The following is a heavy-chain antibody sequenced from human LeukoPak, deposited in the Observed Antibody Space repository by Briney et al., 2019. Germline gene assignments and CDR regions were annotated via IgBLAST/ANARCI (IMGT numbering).Heavy chain of an antibody. CDR3: ASSYSGSRLSAFDI. CDR1: GFTVSSSY. CDR2: MYSGGTT. V-gene: IGHV3-66*01. D-gene: IGHD1-26*01. J-gene: IGHJ3*02. Sequence: GGSPRLSCTGSGFTVSSSYMSWVRQTPGKGLEWVSVMYSGGTTYYADSVKGRFTISRDSSKNTVNLQMNSLRAEDTAVYYCASSYSGSRLSAFDIWGQGTMVTVSS.